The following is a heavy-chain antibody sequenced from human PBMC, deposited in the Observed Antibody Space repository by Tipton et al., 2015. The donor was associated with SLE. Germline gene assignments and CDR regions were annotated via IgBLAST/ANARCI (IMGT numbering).Heavy chain of an antibody. D-gene: IGHD3-22*01. Sequence: TLSLTCTVSGGSISSGGYYWSWIRQHPGKGLEWIGYIYYSGSTTYNPSLKSRVTISVDTSKNQFSLKLSSVTAADTAVYYCARGGYDSSGYSPHAFDIWGQGTMVTVSS. CDR3: ARGGYDSSGYSPHAFDI. CDR2: IYYSGST. V-gene: IGHV4-61*08. CDR1: GGSISSGGYY. J-gene: IGHJ3*02.